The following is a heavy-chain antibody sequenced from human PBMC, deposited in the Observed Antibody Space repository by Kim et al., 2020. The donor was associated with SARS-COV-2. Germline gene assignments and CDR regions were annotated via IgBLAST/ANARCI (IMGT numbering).Heavy chain of an antibody. D-gene: IGHD4-17*01. V-gene: IGHV4-39*01. Sequence: SETLSLTCTVSGVSISSTSYSWGWIRQPPGKGLEWIGSLYYSGSAYYNPSLKSRVTISIDTSKNKFSLGLSTVTAADTAVYYCAKFGDYGDYAGSSNWAQGALVTVSS. CDR3: AKFGDYGDYAGSSN. CDR2: LYYSGSA. J-gene: IGHJ4*02. CDR1: GVSISSTSYS.